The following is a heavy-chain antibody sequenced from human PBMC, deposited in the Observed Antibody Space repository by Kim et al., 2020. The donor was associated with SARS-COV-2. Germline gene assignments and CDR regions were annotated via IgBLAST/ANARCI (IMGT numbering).Heavy chain of an antibody. V-gene: IGHV3-74*01. CDR2: INSDGSST. CDR1: RFTFSDHW. Sequence: GGSLRLSCSASRFTFSDHWMHWVRQAPGKGLVWVSRINSDGSSTSYADSVKGRFTISRDNSKNTLYLQMNTLRADDTAVYYCVGMYGAPGSFDIWGQGT. J-gene: IGHJ3*02. D-gene: IGHD4-17*01. CDR3: VGMYGAPGSFDI.